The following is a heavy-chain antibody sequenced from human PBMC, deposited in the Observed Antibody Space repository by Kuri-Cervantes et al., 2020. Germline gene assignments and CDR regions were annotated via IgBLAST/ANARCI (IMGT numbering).Heavy chain of an antibody. D-gene: IGHD5-18*01. CDR3: ANSRSHTTMTT. J-gene: IGHJ5*02. Sequence: ASVKVSCKASGYTFTGYYIHWVRQAPGQGLEWMGWINPHSGGTNFAQKFQGRVTMTRDTSISTVYMELSRLRSDDTAVYYCANSRSHTTMTTWGQGTLVTVSS. CDR1: GYTFTGYY. CDR2: INPHSGGT. V-gene: IGHV1-2*02.